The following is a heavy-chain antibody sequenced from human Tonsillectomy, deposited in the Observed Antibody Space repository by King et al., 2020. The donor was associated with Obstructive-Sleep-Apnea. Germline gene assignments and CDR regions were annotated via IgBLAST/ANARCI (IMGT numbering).Heavy chain of an antibody. V-gene: IGHV4-39*07. Sequence: LQLQESGPGLVKPSETLSLTCTVSGGSISSSSYYWGWIRQPPGKGLEWIGSIYYSGRTYYNPSFKNRVTISVDTSKKQFSLKVSSVTAADTAVYYCARGLDFWSGYYASWFDPWGQGTLVTVSS. J-gene: IGHJ5*02. CDR1: GGSISSSSYY. CDR3: ARGLDFWSGYYASWFDP. D-gene: IGHD3-3*01. CDR2: IYYSGRT.